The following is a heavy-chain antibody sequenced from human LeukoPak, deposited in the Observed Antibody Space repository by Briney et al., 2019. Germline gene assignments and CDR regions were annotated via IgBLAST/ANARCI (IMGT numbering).Heavy chain of an antibody. CDR1: GVSITSYY. CDR2: IYYSGSP. Sequence: SETLCLTCTVSGVSITSYYWTWVRQPPGKGLEWLGYIYYSGSPIYNPSLKSRVTISVDTSKNQFSLKLSSVTAADTAVDYCARVTHGNYDSRASDIWGQGTLVTVSS. CDR3: ARVTHGNYDSRASDI. V-gene: IGHV4-59*08. J-gene: IGHJ3*02. D-gene: IGHD3-22*01.